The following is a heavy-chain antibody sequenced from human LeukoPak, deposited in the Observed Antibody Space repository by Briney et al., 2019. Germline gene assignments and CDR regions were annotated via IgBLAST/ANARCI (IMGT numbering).Heavy chain of an antibody. Sequence: GGSLRLSCEASGFTFSSISMNWVRQAPGKGLEWVSSISPDGETTYHADSVKGRFTTSRDNAKSSLYLQINSLRAEDTALYYCTRDLPVPSLVRGIIIYGLIDYWGQGTLVTVSS. CDR2: ISPDGETT. CDR1: GFTFSSIS. D-gene: IGHD3-10*01. CDR3: TRDLPVPSLVRGIIIYGLIDY. J-gene: IGHJ4*02. V-gene: IGHV3-21*06.